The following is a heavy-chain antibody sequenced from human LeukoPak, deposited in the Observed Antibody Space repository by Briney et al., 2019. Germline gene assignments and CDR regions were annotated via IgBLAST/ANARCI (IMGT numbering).Heavy chain of an antibody. CDR1: GYTLTELS. CDR2: FDPEDGET. D-gene: IGHD3-3*01. Sequence: ASVKVSCKVSGYTLTELSMHWVRQAPGKGLEWMGGFDPEDGETIYAQKFQGRVTMTRDTSTSTVYMELSSLRSEDTAVYYCARDLTPIFGVVIITGTSWFDPWGQGTLVTVSS. CDR3: ARDLTPIFGVVIITGTSWFDP. V-gene: IGHV1-24*01. J-gene: IGHJ5*02.